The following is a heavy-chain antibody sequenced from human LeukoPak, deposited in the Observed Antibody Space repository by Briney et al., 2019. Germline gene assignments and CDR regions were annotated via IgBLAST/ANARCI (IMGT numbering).Heavy chain of an antibody. CDR3: AKRSLSYYYGMDV. CDR1: GFTFSNYA. V-gene: IGHV3-30-3*02. CDR2: ISYDGSNK. J-gene: IGHJ6*02. Sequence: GGSLRLSCAASGFTFSNYAIHWVRQAPGKGLEWVSVISYDGSNKYYADSVKGRFTISRDNSKNTLYLQMNSLRAEDTAVYYCAKRSLSYYYGMDVWGQGTTVTVSS.